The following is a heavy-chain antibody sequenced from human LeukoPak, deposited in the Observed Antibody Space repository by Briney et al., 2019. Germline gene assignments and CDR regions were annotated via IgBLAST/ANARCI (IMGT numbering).Heavy chain of an antibody. Sequence: GGSLRLSCAASGFTFSSYAMSWVRQAPGKGLEWVSAISGSGGSTYYADSVKGRFTISRDNSKNSLYLQMNSLRTEDTALYYCAKDSEYYFDYWGQGTLVTVSS. D-gene: IGHD1-26*01. J-gene: IGHJ4*02. CDR1: GFTFSSYA. V-gene: IGHV3-23*01. CDR2: ISGSGGST. CDR3: AKDSEYYFDY.